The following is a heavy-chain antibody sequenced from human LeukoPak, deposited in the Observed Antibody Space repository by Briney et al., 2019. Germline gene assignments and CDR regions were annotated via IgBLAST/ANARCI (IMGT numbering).Heavy chain of an antibody. J-gene: IGHJ5*02. V-gene: IGHV4-4*07. Sequence: ASQTLSLTCTVSGGSISSYYWSWIRQPAGKGLEWIGHIYTSGSTNYNPSLKSRVTMSVDTSKNQFSLKLSSVTAADTAVYYCVRGFRHYYDSSGYLNWFDPWGQGTLVTVSS. CDR1: GGSISSYY. D-gene: IGHD3-22*01. CDR3: VRGFRHYYDSSGYLNWFDP. CDR2: IYTSGST.